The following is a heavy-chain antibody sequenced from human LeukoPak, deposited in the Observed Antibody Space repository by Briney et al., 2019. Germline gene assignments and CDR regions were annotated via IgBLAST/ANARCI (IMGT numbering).Heavy chain of an antibody. CDR3: ARVSSMVPFDY. D-gene: IGHD2/OR15-2a*01. CDR2: INAGNGNT. V-gene: IGHV1-3*01. Sequence: ASVKVSCKASGGTFSSYAISWVRQAPGQGLEWMGWINAGNGNTKYSQKFQGRVTITRDTSASTAYMELSSLRSEDTAVYYCARVSSMVPFDYWGQGTLVTVSS. J-gene: IGHJ4*02. CDR1: GGTFSSYA.